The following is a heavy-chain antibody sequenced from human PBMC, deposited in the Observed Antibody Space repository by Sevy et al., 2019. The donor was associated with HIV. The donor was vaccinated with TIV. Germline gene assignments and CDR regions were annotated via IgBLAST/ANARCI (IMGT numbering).Heavy chain of an antibody. D-gene: IGHD3-3*01. V-gene: IGHV5-51*01. CDR1: GYSFTSYW. J-gene: IGHJ3*02. CDR2: IYPGDSDT. Sequence: GESLKISCKGSGYSFTSYWIGWVRQMPGKGLEWMGIIYPGDSDTRYSPSFQGQVTISADNSISTAYLQWSSLKASDTAMYYCAGLGPAYYDFWSGYSHNDAFDIWGQGTMVTVSS. CDR3: AGLGPAYYDFWSGYSHNDAFDI.